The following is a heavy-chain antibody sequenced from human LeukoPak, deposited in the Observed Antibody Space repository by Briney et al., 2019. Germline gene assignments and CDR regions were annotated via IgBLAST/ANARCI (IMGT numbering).Heavy chain of an antibody. V-gene: IGHV4-39*07. CDR1: GGSISSSSYY. J-gene: IGHJ4*02. D-gene: IGHD3-10*01. CDR2: IYYSGST. Sequence: SETLSLTCTVSGGSISSSSYYWGWIRQPPGKGLEWIGSIYYSGSTYYNPSLKSRVTISVDTSKNQFSLKLSSVTAADTAVYYCARVGVRARYFDYWGQGTLVTVSS. CDR3: ARVGVRARYFDY.